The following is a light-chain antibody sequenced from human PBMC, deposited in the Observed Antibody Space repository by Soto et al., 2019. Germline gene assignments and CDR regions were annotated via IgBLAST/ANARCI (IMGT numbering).Light chain of an antibody. CDR2: GAS. V-gene: IGKV3-15*01. Sequence: EIVMTQSPATLSMSPGELATLSCRASQTISNLVWYQQKPGQAPRLLIYGASTRATGIPASFSGSGSGTEFTLTINSLQSEDFAVYYCQQYNNWPLYSFGQGTKLEIK. CDR1: QTISN. CDR3: QQYNNWPLYS. J-gene: IGKJ2*01.